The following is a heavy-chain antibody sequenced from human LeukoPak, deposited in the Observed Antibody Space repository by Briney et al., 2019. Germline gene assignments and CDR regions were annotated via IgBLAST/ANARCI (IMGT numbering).Heavy chain of an antibody. D-gene: IGHD5-24*01. J-gene: IGHJ4*02. V-gene: IGHV3-7*01. CDR2: IKHDGSGK. CDR3: AKWRWRQSEYED. Sequence: GGPLRLFCEASGFSFSYHWMGWVRQAPGKGLECVANIKHDGSGKEYVDSVKGRFTLSSDNAKNSVYLEMSSLSAEDTAVYYCAKWRWRQSEYEDWGQGTLVTVSS. CDR1: GFSFSYHW.